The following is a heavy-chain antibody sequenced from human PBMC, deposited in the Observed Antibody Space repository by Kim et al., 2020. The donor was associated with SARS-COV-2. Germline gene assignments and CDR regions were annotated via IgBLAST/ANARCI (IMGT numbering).Heavy chain of an antibody. V-gene: IGHV7-4-1*02. CDR3: ARDQGYSYDY. D-gene: IGHD5-18*01. J-gene: IGHJ4*02. Sequence: NPTYAQGFTGRFGWSLDTSVSTAYLQISSLKAEDTAVYYCARDQGYSYDYWGQGTLVTVSS. CDR2: NP.